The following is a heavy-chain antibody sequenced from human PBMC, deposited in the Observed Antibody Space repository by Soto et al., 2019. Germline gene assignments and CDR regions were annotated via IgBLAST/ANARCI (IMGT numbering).Heavy chain of an antibody. V-gene: IGHV1-3*01. CDR1: GYTFTSYA. CDR2: INAGNGNT. J-gene: IGHJ1*01. D-gene: IGHD6-13*01. CDR3: ARGVGSSWYPEYFQH. Sequence: QVQLVQSGAEVKKPGASVKVSCKASGYTFTSYAMHWVRQAPGQRLEWMGWINAGNGNTKYSQKFQGRVTITRDTSASRAYMELSSLRSEDTAVYYCARGVGSSWYPEYFQHWGQGTLVTVSS.